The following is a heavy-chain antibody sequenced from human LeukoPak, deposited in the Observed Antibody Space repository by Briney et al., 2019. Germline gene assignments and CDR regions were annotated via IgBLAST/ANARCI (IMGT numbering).Heavy chain of an antibody. CDR1: GFTFSRHW. D-gene: IGHD2-15*01. CDR2: ITSDGSST. Sequence: PGGSPRLSCAVSGFTFSRHWMHWVRHVPGKGLVWVSRITSDGSSTRYADSVKGRFTISRDNAKNTMYLQMNSLRAEDTAVYYCARERYSSGPDGFDIWGQGTMVTVSS. V-gene: IGHV3-74*01. CDR3: ARERYSSGPDGFDI. J-gene: IGHJ3*02.